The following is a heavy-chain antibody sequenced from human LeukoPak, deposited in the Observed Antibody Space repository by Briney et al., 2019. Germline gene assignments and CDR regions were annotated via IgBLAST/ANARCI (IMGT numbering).Heavy chain of an antibody. V-gene: IGHV4-59*11. CDR1: GGSISSHY. CDR3: ARAHYSEQARLDP. Sequence: SETLSLTCTVSGGSISSHYWSWIRQPPGKGLEWIGYIYDSGSTKYSPSLKSRVTISVDTSKNQFSLRLSSVTAADTAVYYCARAHYSEQARLDPWGQGTLVTVSS. CDR2: IYDSGST. J-gene: IGHJ5*02. D-gene: IGHD4-11*01.